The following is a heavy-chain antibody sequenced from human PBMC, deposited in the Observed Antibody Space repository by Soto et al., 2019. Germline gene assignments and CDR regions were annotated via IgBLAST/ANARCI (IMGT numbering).Heavy chain of an antibody. D-gene: IGHD1-1*01. Sequence: EVQLVESGGGLVQPGGSLKLSCAASGFTFSGSAMHWVRQAPDKGLEWVSTIGRGGDTFYADSVRGRFTISRDNSKNTLFLQMNSLRAEDTALYFCAKDGTTAGIHYYGMDIWGQGTTVTVSS. CDR1: GFTFSGSA. V-gene: IGHV3-23*04. CDR2: IGRGGDT. CDR3: AKDGTTAGIHYYGMDI. J-gene: IGHJ6*02.